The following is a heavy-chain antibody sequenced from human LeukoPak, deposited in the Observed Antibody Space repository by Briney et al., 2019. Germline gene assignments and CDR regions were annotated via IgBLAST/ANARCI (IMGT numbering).Heavy chain of an antibody. V-gene: IGHV1-69*06. D-gene: IGHD5-18*01. J-gene: IGHJ4*02. CDR1: GGTFSSYA. CDR3: ARDLIGVDTARAYYY. CDR2: IIPIFGTA. Sequence: GASVKVSCKASGGTFSSYAISWVRQAPGQGLEWMGGIIPIFGTANYAQKFQGRVTITADKSTSTAYMELSSLRSEDTAVFYCARDLIGVDTARAYYYWGQGTLVTVSS.